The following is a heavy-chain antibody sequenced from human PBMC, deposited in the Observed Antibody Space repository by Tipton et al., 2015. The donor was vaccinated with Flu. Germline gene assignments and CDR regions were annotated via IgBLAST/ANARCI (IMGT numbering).Heavy chain of an antibody. CDR2: IYYSGNT. Sequence: TLSLTCTVSGASVTADGFYWSWIRQPPGKGLEWIGYIYYSGNTKYNSSLGSRVTISFDTSKNQVSLKLKSVTAADTAVYYCARGGIFGVVRGPWGQGTLVTVSS. CDR1: GASVTADGFY. V-gene: IGHV4-61*08. J-gene: IGHJ5*02. D-gene: IGHD3-3*01. CDR3: ARGGIFGVVRGP.